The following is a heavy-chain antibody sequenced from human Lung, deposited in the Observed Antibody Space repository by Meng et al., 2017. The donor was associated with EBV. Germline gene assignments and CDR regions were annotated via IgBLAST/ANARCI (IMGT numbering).Heavy chain of an antibody. V-gene: IGHV3-30*18. D-gene: IGHD3-16*02. CDR2: ISYDATIK. CDR1: GFTFSDYG. Sequence: QVQLVESGGGGVQPGTSLRPSCAGTGFTFSDYGMHWVRQAPGKGLEWITVISYDATIKYYVDSVKGRFTISRDNSKNTLYLQMNSLRAEDTAVYYCAKDRTSSYRYEKPHHWGQGTLVTVSS. J-gene: IGHJ5*02. CDR3: AKDRTSSYRYEKPHH.